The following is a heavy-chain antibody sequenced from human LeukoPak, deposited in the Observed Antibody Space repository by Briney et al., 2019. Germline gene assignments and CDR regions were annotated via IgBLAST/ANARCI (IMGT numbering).Heavy chain of an antibody. J-gene: IGHJ4*02. Sequence: PGRSLRLSCAASGFTFSSYAMHWVRQAPGKGLEWVAVISYDGSNKYYADSVKGRFTISRDNSKNTLYLQMNSLRAEDTAVYYCARAEIVVVVAASEHFDYWGQGTLVTVSS. D-gene: IGHD2-15*01. CDR1: GFTFSSYA. CDR3: ARAEIVVVVAASEHFDY. V-gene: IGHV3-30*04. CDR2: ISYDGSNK.